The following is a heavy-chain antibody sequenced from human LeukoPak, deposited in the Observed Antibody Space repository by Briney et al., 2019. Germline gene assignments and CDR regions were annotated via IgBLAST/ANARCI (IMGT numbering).Heavy chain of an antibody. CDR1: GGSISSGGYS. CDR3: ARGIPYYYGTGSLCWFDP. D-gene: IGHD3-10*01. J-gene: IGHJ5*02. V-gene: IGHV4-30-2*01. CDR2: IYHSGST. Sequence: SQTLSLTCAVSGGSISSGGYSWRWIRQPPGKGLEWIGYIYHSGSTYYNPSLKSRLNIPVDRSKIHSSVKLSSVTAGDTAVYYCARGIPYYYGTGSLCWFDPWGQGTLVTVSS.